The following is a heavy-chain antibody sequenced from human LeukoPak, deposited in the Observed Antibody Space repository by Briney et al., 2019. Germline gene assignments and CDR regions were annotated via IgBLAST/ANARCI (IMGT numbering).Heavy chain of an antibody. Sequence: PGGSLRLSCAASGFTFSSYAMHWVRQAPGKGLEWVAVISYDGSNKYYADSVKGRFTISRDNSKNTLYLQMNSLRAEDTAVYYCARSIAANNYWGQGTLVTVSS. D-gene: IGHD6-13*01. CDR2: ISYDGSNK. CDR3: ARSIAANNY. V-gene: IGHV3-30-3*01. CDR1: GFTFSSYA. J-gene: IGHJ4*02.